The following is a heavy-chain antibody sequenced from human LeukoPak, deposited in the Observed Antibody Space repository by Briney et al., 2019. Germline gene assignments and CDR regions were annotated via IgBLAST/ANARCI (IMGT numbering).Heavy chain of an antibody. CDR3: AKWTDNGLPGYYYYMDV. Sequence: GGSLRLSCAASGFTFSSYAMSWVRQAPGKGLEWVSAISGSGGSTNYADSVKGRFTISRDNSKNTLYLQMNSLRAEDTAVYYCAKWTDNGLPGYYYYMDVWGKGTTVTVSS. D-gene: IGHD7-27*01. CDR2: ISGSGGST. V-gene: IGHV3-23*01. J-gene: IGHJ6*03. CDR1: GFTFSSYA.